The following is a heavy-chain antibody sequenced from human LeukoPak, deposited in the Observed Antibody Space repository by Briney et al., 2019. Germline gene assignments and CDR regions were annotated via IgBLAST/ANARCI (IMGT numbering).Heavy chain of an antibody. Sequence: GGSLRLSCAASGFTFSSCAMSWVRQAPGKGLEWVSGSSGDGSSTYYADSAEGRCTISRKNSNKTLYEQMISLRAEDTAVYYCAKSWQYSKTWVDYWGWGNGIPVSA. CDR1: GFTFSSCA. CDR3: AKSWQYSKTWVDY. CDR2: SSGDGSST. J-gene: IGHJ4*02. D-gene: IGHD6-6*01. V-gene: IGHV3-23*01.